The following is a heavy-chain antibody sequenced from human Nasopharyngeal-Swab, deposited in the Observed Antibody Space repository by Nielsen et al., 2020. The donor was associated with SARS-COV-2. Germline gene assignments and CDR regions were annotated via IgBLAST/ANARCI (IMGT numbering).Heavy chain of an antibody. D-gene: IGHD2-15*01. CDR2: IIPILGIA. V-gene: IGHV1-69*04. CDR1: GGTLCSYT. CDR3: AREYCSGGSCYGNYGMDV. J-gene: IGHJ6*02. Sequence: SATVSCKASGGTLCSYTISWVRQAPGQGLEWMGRIIPILGIANYAQKFQGRVSITADKSTSTAYMELSSLRSEDTAVYYCAREYCSGGSCYGNYGMDVGGQGTTVTVSS.